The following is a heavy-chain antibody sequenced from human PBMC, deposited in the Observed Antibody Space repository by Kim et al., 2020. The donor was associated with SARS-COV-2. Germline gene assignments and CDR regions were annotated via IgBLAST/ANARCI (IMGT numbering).Heavy chain of an antibody. Sequence: GGSLRLSCRASGFAFSNYGMHWVRQAPGKGLEWVAVVSNDGKDKYYADSVKGRFTISRDNSKDTVYLQMNSLRVEDTAVYSCAKDHSQRKIFVCMDVWGQGTTVTVSS. CDR3: AKDHSQRKIFVCMDV. CDR1: GFAFSNYG. J-gene: IGHJ6*02. D-gene: IGHD3-3*01. V-gene: IGHV3-30*18. CDR2: VSNDGKDK.